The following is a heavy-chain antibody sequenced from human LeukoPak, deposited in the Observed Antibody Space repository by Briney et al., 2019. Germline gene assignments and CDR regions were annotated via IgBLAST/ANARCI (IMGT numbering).Heavy chain of an antibody. J-gene: IGHJ4*02. D-gene: IGHD1-26*01. CDR1: GFTFSSYG. Sequence: PGGSLRLSCAASGFTFSSYGMHWVRQAPGKGLEWVAVISYDGSNKYYADSVKGRFTISRDNSKNTLYLQMNSLRAEDTAVYYRAKTKRYSGSYFDYWGQGTLVTVSS. V-gene: IGHV3-30*18. CDR2: ISYDGSNK. CDR3: AKTKRYSGSYFDY.